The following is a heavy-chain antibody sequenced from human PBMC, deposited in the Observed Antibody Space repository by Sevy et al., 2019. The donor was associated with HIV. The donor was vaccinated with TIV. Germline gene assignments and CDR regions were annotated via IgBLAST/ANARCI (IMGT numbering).Heavy chain of an antibody. Sequence: GGSLRLSCAASGFIFSDYAMSWVRQAPGEGLEWVSGISGSGDNTYYADSVKGRFTISRDNSKTKLFLQMNSLRAEDTAVYYCAKRGYYDRSGYGPFSYWGQGTQVTVSS. CDR1: GFIFSDYA. V-gene: IGHV3-23*01. D-gene: IGHD3-22*01. CDR3: AKRGYYDRSGYGPFSY. CDR2: ISGSGDNT. J-gene: IGHJ4*02.